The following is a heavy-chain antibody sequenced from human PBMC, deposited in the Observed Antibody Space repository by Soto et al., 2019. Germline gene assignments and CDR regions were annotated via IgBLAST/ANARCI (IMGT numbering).Heavy chain of an antibody. CDR2: ISWNSGSI. D-gene: IGHD5-12*01. Sequence: SLRLSCAASGFTFDDYAMHWVRQAPGKGLEWVSGISWNSGSIGYADSVKGRFTISRDNAKNSLYLQMNSLRAEDTALYYCAKDVVATTFHAFDIWGQGTMVTVSS. J-gene: IGHJ3*02. CDR1: GFTFDDYA. CDR3: AKDVVATTFHAFDI. V-gene: IGHV3-9*01.